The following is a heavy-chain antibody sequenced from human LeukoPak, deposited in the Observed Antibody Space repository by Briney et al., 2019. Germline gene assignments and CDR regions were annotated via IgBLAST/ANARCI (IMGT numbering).Heavy chain of an antibody. CDR3: ARDRKPGAMAPGGYAFDI. CDR2: ISSSSSTI. D-gene: IGHD2-2*01. Sequence: GGSLRLSCAASGFTFSSYSMNWVRQAPGKGLEWVSSISSSSSTIYYADSVKGRFTISRDNAKNSLYLQMNSLRAEDRAVYYWARDRKPGAMAPGGYAFDIWGQETMVTVPS. J-gene: IGHJ3*02. CDR1: GFTFSSYS. V-gene: IGHV3-21*01.